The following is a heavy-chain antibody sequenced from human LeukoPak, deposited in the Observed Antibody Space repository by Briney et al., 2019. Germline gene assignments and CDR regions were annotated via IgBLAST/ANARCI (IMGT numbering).Heavy chain of an antibody. CDR2: ISSLSNTI. J-gene: IGHJ3*02. Sequence: GGSLRLSCAASGFTFSNYSMNWVRQAPGKGLEWVSYISSLSNTIHYADSVRGRFTISRDNAKNSLYLQMNSLRAEDTAVYYCAREGLLSFDIWGQGTMVTVSS. CDR1: GFTFSNYS. V-gene: IGHV3-48*01. D-gene: IGHD3-3*01. CDR3: AREGLLSFDI.